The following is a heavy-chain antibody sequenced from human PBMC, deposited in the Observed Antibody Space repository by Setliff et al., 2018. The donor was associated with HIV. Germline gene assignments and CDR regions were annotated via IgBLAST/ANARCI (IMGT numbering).Heavy chain of an antibody. V-gene: IGHV1-69-2*01. CDR2: VDPEDDEK. CDR3: ATDPTYSSGSPDI. CDR1: GYTFTGYY. D-gene: IGHD6-19*01. J-gene: IGHJ3*02. Sequence: ASVKVSCKTSGYTFTGYYIHWVQQAPGKGLEWLGRVDPEDDEKIYAEKFRGRVTITADTSTHTAHMELTSLRSDDTAVYYCATDPTYSSGSPDIWGQGTMVTVSS.